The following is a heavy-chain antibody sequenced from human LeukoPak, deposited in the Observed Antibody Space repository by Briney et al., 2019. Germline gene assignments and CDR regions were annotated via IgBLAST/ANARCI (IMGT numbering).Heavy chain of an antibody. V-gene: IGHV4-59*01. CDR2: IYYSGTT. J-gene: IGHJ5*02. CDR1: GGSISTYY. D-gene: IGHD6-13*01. Sequence: SETLSLTCTVSGGSISTYYWNWIRQPPGKGLEWIGYIYYSGTTNYNPSLKSRVSMSVDTSKTQFSLKLSSVTAADTAVYYCARVGYSSSWYEFDPWGQGTLVTVSS. CDR3: ARVGYSSSWYEFDP.